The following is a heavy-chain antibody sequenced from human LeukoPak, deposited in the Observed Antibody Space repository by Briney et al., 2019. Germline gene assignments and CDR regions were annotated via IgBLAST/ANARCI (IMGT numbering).Heavy chain of an antibody. CDR1: GFTFSRYV. J-gene: IGHJ6*03. CDR3: AKDQVGIFGVEGYYMDV. V-gene: IGHV3-23*01. D-gene: IGHD3-3*01. Sequence: HPGGSLRLSCAASGFTFSRYVMSWVRQAPGKGLEWVSTISSSGGSTYYADSVKGRFTISRDNSKNTLYLQMNSLRAEDTAVYYCAKDQVGIFGVEGYYMDVWGKGTTVTAAS. CDR2: ISSSGGST.